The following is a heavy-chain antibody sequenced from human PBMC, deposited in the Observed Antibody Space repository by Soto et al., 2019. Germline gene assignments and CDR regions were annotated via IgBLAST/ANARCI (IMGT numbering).Heavy chain of an antibody. Sequence: QVQLQESGPELVKPSQTLSLTCTVSGGSISSGGYYWSWIRQHPGKGLEWIGYIYYSGSTYYNPSLKSRVTISVDTSKNQFSLKLSSVTAADTAVYYCARVYCSGGSCYEFDYWGQGTLVTVSS. CDR2: IYYSGST. CDR3: ARVYCSGGSCYEFDY. J-gene: IGHJ4*02. CDR1: GGSISSGGYY. V-gene: IGHV4-31*03. D-gene: IGHD2-15*01.